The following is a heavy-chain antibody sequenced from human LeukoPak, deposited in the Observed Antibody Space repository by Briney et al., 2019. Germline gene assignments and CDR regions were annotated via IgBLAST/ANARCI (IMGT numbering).Heavy chain of an antibody. Sequence: SETLSLTCTVSGYSISSGYYWGWIRQPPGKGLEWIGSIYHSGSTYYNPSLKSRVTISVDTSKNQFSLKLSSVTAADTAVYYCPREGATYYYDSRGYPPADYWGQGTLVTVSS. CDR1: GYSISSGYY. V-gene: IGHV4-38-2*02. D-gene: IGHD3-22*01. CDR3: PREGATYYYDSRGYPPADY. J-gene: IGHJ4*02. CDR2: IYHSGST.